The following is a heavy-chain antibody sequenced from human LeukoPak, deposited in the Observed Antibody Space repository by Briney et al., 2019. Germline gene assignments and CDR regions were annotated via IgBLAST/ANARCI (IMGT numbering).Heavy chain of an antibody. CDR2: MNPNSGNT. Sequence: GASVKVSCKASGYTFTSYDIHWVRQATGQGLEWMGWMNPNSGNTGYAQKFQGRVTMTRNTSISTAYMELSSLRSEDTAVYYCARVCYDSNPVGEDYWGQGTLVTVSS. CDR1: GYTFTSYD. D-gene: IGHD3-22*01. CDR3: ARVCYDSNPVGEDY. V-gene: IGHV1-8*01. J-gene: IGHJ4*02.